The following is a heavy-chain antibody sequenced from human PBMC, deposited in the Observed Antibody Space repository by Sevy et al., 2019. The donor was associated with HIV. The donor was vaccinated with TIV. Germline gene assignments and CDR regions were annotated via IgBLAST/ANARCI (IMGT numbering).Heavy chain of an antibody. Sequence: SETLSLTCAVYGGSFSGYYWSWIRQPPGKGLEWLGEINHSGSTNYNPSLKSRVTISVDTSKKQCSLKLSYVTAADTAVYNCAIALGRRAAMVTVYYGMDVWGQGTTVTVSS. J-gene: IGHJ6*02. V-gene: IGHV4-34*01. CDR2: INHSGST. CDR1: GGSFSGYY. CDR3: AIALGRRAAMVTVYYGMDV. D-gene: IGHD5-18*01.